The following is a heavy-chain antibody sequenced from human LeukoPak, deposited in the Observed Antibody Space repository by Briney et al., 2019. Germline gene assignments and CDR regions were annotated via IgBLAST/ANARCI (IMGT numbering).Heavy chain of an antibody. V-gene: IGHV3-23*01. CDR3: AKDRAWGLDY. D-gene: IGHD7-27*01. J-gene: IGHJ4*02. Sequence: PGGSLRLSCGASGFIFSNYAMSWVRQTPGKGLEWVSATSANGATTYYADSVKGRFAISRDNSKNTLYLQMNSLRAEDTAVYYCAKDRAWGLDYWGQGTLVTVSS. CDR2: TSANGATT. CDR1: GFIFSNYA.